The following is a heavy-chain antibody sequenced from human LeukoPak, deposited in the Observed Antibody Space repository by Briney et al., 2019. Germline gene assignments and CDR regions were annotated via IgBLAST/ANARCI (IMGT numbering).Heavy chain of an antibody. Sequence: GGSLRLSCADSGCTFSSFNMNWVRQAPGRGLEWVSYISSSDSNIYYADSVKGRFTISRDNAKNSLYLQMNSLRAEDTAVYFCARDRHVPGLYYYYIDVWGTGTTVTVSS. CDR3: ARDRHVPGLYYYYIDV. D-gene: IGHD6-6*01. J-gene: IGHJ6*03. CDR2: ISSSDSNI. CDR1: GCTFSSFN. V-gene: IGHV3-48*01.